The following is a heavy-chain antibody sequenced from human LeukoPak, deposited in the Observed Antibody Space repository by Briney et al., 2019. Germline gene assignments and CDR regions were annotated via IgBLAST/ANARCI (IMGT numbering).Heavy chain of an antibody. CDR2: INHSGST. V-gene: IGHV4-34*01. CDR1: GGSFSGYY. Sequence: PSETLSLTSAVYGGSFSGYYWSWIRQPPGKGLEWIGEINHSGSTNYNPSLKSRVTISVDTSKNQFSLRLSSVTAADTAVYYCASGQRAARYYYMDVWGKGTTVTVSS. D-gene: IGHD6-6*01. J-gene: IGHJ6*03. CDR3: ASGQRAARYYYMDV.